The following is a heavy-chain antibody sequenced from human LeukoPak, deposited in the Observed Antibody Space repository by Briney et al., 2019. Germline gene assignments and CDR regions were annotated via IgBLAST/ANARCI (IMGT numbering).Heavy chain of an antibody. Sequence: GASLKVSCKASGYTFTGPYIHWMRQAPGQGLEWMGWINPNSGGTKYAQKFQGRVTVTRDTSTSTAYMELSGLRADDTAAYYCARVEYCTKGVYINFDLGGQGTLVTVSS. CDR2: INPNSGGT. V-gene: IGHV1-2*02. J-gene: IGHJ4*02. CDR1: GYTFTGPY. CDR3: ARVEYCTKGVYINFDL. D-gene: IGHD2-8*01.